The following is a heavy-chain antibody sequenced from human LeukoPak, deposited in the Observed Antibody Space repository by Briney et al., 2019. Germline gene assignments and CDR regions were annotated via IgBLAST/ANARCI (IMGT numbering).Heavy chain of an antibody. J-gene: IGHJ3*02. CDR2: IGIAGDT. V-gene: IGHV3-13*01. CDR3: IRGGIQVSGIDAFDI. Sequence: GGSLRLSCAASGFTFSNYDMHWVRQAPGRGLEWVSAIGIAGDTYYPDSVKGRFTISRENAKNSMYLQMNSLKDGDTAVYYCIRGGIQVSGIDAFDIWGQGTMVTVSS. D-gene: IGHD5/OR15-5a*01. CDR1: GFTFSNYD.